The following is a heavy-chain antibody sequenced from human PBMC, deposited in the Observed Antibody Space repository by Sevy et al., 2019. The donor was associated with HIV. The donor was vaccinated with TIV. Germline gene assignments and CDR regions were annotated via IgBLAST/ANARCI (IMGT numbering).Heavy chain of an antibody. Sequence: SETLSLTCAVSGASISSAVYSWNWIRQPPGKGLEWIGYICHTGNTYYNPSLKSRVTISVDRSNNQFSLKMRSLTDADTAVYYCARDWGTMTTPGCLDFWGQGIMVSVSS. V-gene: IGHV4-30-2*01. CDR3: ARDWGTMTTPGCLDF. D-gene: IGHD4-17*01. CDR2: ICHTGNT. J-gene: IGHJ3*01. CDR1: GASISSAVYS.